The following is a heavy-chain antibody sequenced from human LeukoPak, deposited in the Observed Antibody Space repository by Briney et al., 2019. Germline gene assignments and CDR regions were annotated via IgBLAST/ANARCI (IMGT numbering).Heavy chain of an antibody. CDR2: IHHSGSI. V-gene: IGHV4-4*02. CDR3: ARGGDRSFDY. J-gene: IGHJ4*02. Sequence: ASGTLSLTCAVSGVSISRNLWWTWVRQPPGKGLEWIAEIHHSGSINYNPSLKSRVTISVDKAKNQFSLNLNSVTAADTAVYYCARGGDRSFDYWGQGTLVTVSS. D-gene: IGHD3-10*01. CDR1: GVSISRNLW.